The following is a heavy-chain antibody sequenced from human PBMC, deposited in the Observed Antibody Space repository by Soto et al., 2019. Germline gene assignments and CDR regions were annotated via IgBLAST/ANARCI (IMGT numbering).Heavy chain of an antibody. CDR3: ARGGVAYTSGWGIDY. CDR1: GFTFSDYY. J-gene: IGHJ4*02. D-gene: IGHD6-19*01. Sequence: QVQLVESGGGLVKPGGSLRLSCAASGFTFSDYYMNWIRQAPGKGLEWVSYISSSGDTIYYADSVKGRFTMSRDNAXXSLYVQMDSLRAEDTAVYYCARGGVAYTSGWGIDYWGQGTLVTVSS. CDR2: ISSSGDTI. V-gene: IGHV3-11*01.